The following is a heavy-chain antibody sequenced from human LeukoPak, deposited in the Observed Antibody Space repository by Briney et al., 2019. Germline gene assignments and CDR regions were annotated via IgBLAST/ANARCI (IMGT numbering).Heavy chain of an antibody. J-gene: IGHJ5*02. CDR3: ARGLAGWFDP. CDR2: ISYDGSNK. CDR1: GFTFSSYA. V-gene: IGHV3-30-3*01. Sequence: PGGSLRLSCAASGFTFSSYAMHWVRQAPGKGLEWVAVISYDGSNKYYADSVKGRFTISRDNSKNTLYLQMNSLRAGDTAVYYCARGLAGWFDPWGQGTLVTVSS. D-gene: IGHD3-22*01.